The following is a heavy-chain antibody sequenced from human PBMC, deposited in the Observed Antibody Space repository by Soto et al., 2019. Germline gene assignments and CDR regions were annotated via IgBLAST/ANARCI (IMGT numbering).Heavy chain of an antibody. J-gene: IGHJ4*02. D-gene: IGHD3-10*01. Sequence: QVQLVQSGAEVKKPGASVKVSCKASGFTFTSYAISWVRQAPGQGLEWMGWISAYNDNTNYAQKLQGRFTMTTDTSTGTAYMELRSLRSDDTAVYYCAGGWFGEFVSYFDSWGQGTLVTVSS. V-gene: IGHV1-18*01. CDR1: GFTFTSYA. CDR2: ISAYNDNT. CDR3: AGGWFGEFVSYFDS.